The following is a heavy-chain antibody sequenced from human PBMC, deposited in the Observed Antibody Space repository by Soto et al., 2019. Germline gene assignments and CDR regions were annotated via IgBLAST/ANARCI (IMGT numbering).Heavy chain of an antibody. Sequence: QVQLVESGGGLVKPGGSLRLSCAASGFIFSDYYMSWIRQAPGKGLEWVSYISSSGSYTNCADSVKGRFTISRDNAKXXXXXXXXXXXXXXTXXXXCXXXXVYYGDYELNYFDYWGQGTLVTVSS. CDR1: GFIFSDYY. CDR2: ISSSGSYT. D-gene: IGHD4-17*01. CDR3: XXXXVYYGDYELNYFDY. V-gene: IGHV3-11*05. J-gene: IGHJ4*02.